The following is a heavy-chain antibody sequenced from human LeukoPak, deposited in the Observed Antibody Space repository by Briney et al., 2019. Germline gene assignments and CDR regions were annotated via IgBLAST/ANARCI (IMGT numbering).Heavy chain of an antibody. Sequence: PGRSLRLSCAASGFTFSSYTMYWVRQAPGKGLEWVAVISYDGGNEYYADSVKGRFTTSRDNSKNTLYLQMNSLRAEDTAVYYCAKGPEYTPMVEYWGQGTLVTVSS. CDR3: AKGPEYTPMVEY. CDR1: GFTFSSYT. D-gene: IGHD5-18*01. V-gene: IGHV3-30*18. CDR2: ISYDGGNE. J-gene: IGHJ4*02.